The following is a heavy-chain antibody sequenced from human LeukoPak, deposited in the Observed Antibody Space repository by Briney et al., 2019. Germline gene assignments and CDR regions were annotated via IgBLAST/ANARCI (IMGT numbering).Heavy chain of an antibody. Sequence: GASVKVSCKASGVTFNDYALNWVRQAPGQGLEWMGWINPNSGGTNYAQKFQGRVTMTRDTSISTAYMELSRLRSDDTAVYYCARARDGGSYPDAFDIWGQGTMVTVSS. CDR1: GVTFNDYA. CDR3: ARARDGGSYPDAFDI. CDR2: INPNSGGT. J-gene: IGHJ3*02. D-gene: IGHD1-26*01. V-gene: IGHV1-2*02.